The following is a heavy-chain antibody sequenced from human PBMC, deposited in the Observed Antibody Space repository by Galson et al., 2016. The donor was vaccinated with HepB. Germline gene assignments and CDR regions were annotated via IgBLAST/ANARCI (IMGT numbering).Heavy chain of an antibody. CDR1: GFNFSIYW. CDR2: IKQDGSAK. V-gene: IGHV3-7*03. CDR3: VRARGFDY. Sequence: LRLSCAASGFNFSIYWMTRVRQAPGKGLEWVANIKQDGSAKYFVDSVKGRFTASRDNAKNSLYLHMNSLRAEDSAVYYCVRARGFDYWGLGALVTVSS. J-gene: IGHJ4*02.